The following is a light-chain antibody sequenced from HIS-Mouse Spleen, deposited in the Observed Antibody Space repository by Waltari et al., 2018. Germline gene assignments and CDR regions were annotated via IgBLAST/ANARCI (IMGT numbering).Light chain of an antibody. CDR3: AAWDDSLSGYV. Sequence: QSVLTQPPSASGTPGQRVTISCSGSSSNIGSNYVYWYQQLPGTAPKLLISRNNRRHSGVPDRFSGSKSGTSASLAISGLRSEDEADYYCAAWDDSLSGYVFGTGTKVTVL. CDR1: SSNIGSNY. J-gene: IGLJ1*01. CDR2: RNN. V-gene: IGLV1-47*01.